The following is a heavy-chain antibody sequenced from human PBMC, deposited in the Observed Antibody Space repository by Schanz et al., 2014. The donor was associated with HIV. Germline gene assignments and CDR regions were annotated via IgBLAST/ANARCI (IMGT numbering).Heavy chain of an antibody. CDR1: GGTFSAHA. Sequence: QVQLVESGGGMVLPGPSLRLSCAASGGTFSAHAFHWVRQAPGRGLEWVALISHDGSNKYYADSVKGRFTVSRDNSKNRVFLQMNSLSTEDAAVYHCARSQKGTSCCSPLDFWGQGTPVTV. CDR2: ISHDGSNK. J-gene: IGHJ4*02. V-gene: IGHV3-30*03. D-gene: IGHD2-2*01. CDR3: ARSQKGTSCCSPLDF.